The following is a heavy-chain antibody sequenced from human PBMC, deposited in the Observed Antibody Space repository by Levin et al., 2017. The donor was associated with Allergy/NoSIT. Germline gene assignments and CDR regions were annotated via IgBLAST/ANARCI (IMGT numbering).Heavy chain of an antibody. V-gene: IGHV1-2*02. CDR2: INPNSVGT. CDR3: ARGEGDGSGSLFYALDY. CDR1: GYTLSGHY. J-gene: IGHJ4*02. D-gene: IGHD3-10*01. Sequence: ASVKVSCKASGYTLSGHYMHWVRQAPGQGLEWMGLINPNSVGTNCAQKFQGRVTMTRDTSISTAYMELSSLRSDDTAIYYCARGEGDGSGSLFYALDYWGQGTLVTVSS.